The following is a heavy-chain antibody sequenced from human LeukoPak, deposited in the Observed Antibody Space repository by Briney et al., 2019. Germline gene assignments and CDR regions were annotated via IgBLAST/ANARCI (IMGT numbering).Heavy chain of an antibody. CDR1: GFTFSSYG. CDR2: ISYDGSNK. D-gene: IGHD3-10*01. CDR3: ARAKPKNMVRGLIMRRESRYYFDY. J-gene: IGHJ4*02. V-gene: IGHV3-30*03. Sequence: GGSLRLSCAASGFTFSSYGMHWVRQAPGKGLEWVAVISYDGSNKYYADSVKGRFTISRDNSKNTLYLQMNSLRAEDTAVYYCARAKPKNMVRGLIMRRESRYYFDYWGQGTLVTVSS.